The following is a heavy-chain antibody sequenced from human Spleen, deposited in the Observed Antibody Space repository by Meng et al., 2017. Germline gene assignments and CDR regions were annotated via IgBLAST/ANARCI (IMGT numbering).Heavy chain of an antibody. Sequence: EVQMVESGGGVVQPGGSLRLSCVASGFTISTYWLHWVRQAPGKGLVWVSRTSRDGSDTVYADSVKGRFTMSRYNAKNTLYLQMNSLRAEDTAVYYCAAAWELLPPGYWGQGTLVTVSS. D-gene: IGHD1-26*01. CDR2: TSRDGSDT. J-gene: IGHJ4*02. V-gene: IGHV3-74*01. CDR3: AAAWELLPPGY. CDR1: GFTISTYW.